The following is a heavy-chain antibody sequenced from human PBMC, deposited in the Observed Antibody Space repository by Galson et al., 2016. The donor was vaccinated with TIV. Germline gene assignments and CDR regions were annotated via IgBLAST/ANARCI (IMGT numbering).Heavy chain of an antibody. V-gene: IGHV4-34*01. Sequence: SETLSLTCGVSGGSFRGYYWTWIRLPPGKGLEWIGELDDSGRTNSIPSLESRLTLSVDTSRNHFSLQLKSVTAADTGVYYCTRGRFESGSYYNNGFDYWGQGTPVTVSS. CDR2: LDDSGRT. CDR3: TRGRFESGSYYNNGFDY. J-gene: IGHJ4*02. CDR1: GGSFRGYY. D-gene: IGHD3-10*01.